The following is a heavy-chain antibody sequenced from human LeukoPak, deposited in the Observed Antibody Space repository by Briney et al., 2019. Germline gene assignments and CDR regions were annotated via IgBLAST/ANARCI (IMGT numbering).Heavy chain of an antibody. D-gene: IGHD2/OR15-2a*01. V-gene: IGHV3-23*01. CDR1: GFTFSSYA. CDR3: ARDFHYFFDY. J-gene: IGHJ4*02. Sequence: GGSLRLSCAASGFTFSSYAMSWVRQAPGKGLEWVSAISGSGGSTYYADSVKGRFTISRDNSGNTLFLQMNSLRAEDTGIYYCARDFHYFFDYCGQGTLVTVSS. CDR2: ISGSGGST.